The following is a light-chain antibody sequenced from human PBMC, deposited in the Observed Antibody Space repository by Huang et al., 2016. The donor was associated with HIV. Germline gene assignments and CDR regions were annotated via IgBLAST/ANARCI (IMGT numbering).Light chain of an antibody. CDR1: EDITNS. J-gene: IGKJ1*01. Sequence: DVQMTQSPSSLSASVGDRVTITCRASEDITNSLAWYFQKPGKVPELLSYGGSSLQGGVSSRFSGSGSGTHFTLTISGLQPGDVGSYYCQNYNRAPRTFGQGTKVEVK. CDR2: GGS. CDR3: QNYNRAPRT. V-gene: IGKV1-27*01.